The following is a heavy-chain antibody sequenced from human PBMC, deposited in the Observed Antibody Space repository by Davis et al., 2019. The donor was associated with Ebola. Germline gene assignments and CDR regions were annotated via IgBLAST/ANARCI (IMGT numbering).Heavy chain of an antibody. V-gene: IGHV3-30-3*01. CDR1: GFTFSSYA. CDR3: ARDSGGRGYSYGSYYYGMDV. Sequence: GESLKISCAAPGFTFSSYAMHWVRQAPGKGLEWVAVISYDGSNKYYADSVKGRFTISRDNSKNTLYLQMNSLRAEDTAVYYCARDSGGRGYSYGSYYYGMDVWGQGTTVTVSS. CDR2: ISYDGSNK. D-gene: IGHD5-18*01. J-gene: IGHJ6*02.